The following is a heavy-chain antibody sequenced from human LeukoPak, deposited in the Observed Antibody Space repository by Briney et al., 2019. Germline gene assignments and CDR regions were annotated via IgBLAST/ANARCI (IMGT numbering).Heavy chain of an antibody. CDR2: ISDSGEST. Sequence: GGSLILSCAASGFTLSDHGMTWVRQAPGKGLEWVSTISDSGESTCYADSVKGRFTISRDKSENAVYLQMDSLSADDAAVYSCGKNSGTYFYWGQGTLVTVSS. V-gene: IGHV3-23*01. D-gene: IGHD1-26*01. J-gene: IGHJ4*02. CDR3: GKNSGTYFY. CDR1: GFTLSDHG.